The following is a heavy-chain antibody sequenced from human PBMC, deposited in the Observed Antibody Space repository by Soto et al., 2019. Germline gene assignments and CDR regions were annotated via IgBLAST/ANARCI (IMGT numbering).Heavy chain of an antibody. CDR2: IYHTGST. CDR3: ARMTMVRGIIYYYGMDV. Sequence: QVQLQESGPGLVKPSQTLSLTCTVSGDSISSGGPYWGWIRQHPGKGLEWIGYIYHTGSTYYKSSFKSRVNISVDTSKNQFSLKLSSVTAADTAVYYCARMTMVRGIIYYYGMDVWGQGTTVTVSS. CDR1: GDSISSGGPY. D-gene: IGHD3-10*01. J-gene: IGHJ6*02. V-gene: IGHV4-31*03.